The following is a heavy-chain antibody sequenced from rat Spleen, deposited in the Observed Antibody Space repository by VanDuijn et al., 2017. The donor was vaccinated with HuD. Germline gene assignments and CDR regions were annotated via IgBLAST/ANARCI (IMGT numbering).Heavy chain of an antibody. V-gene: IGHV5-46*01. CDR1: GFTFTSFP. Sequence: EVQLVESGGGLVQPGGSMKLSCVISGFTFTSFPVAWVRQAPTKGLEWIASISPGGGNTYYRDSVKGRFTISRDNAKSTLYLQMNSLRSEDTATYYCARSYIGTTLDYWGQGVMVTVSS. CDR2: ISPGGGNT. D-gene: IGHD1-5*01. CDR3: ARSYIGTTLDY. J-gene: IGHJ2*01.